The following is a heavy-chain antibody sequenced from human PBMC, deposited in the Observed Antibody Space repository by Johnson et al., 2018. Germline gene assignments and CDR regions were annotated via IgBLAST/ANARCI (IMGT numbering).Heavy chain of an antibody. D-gene: IGHD2-15*01. V-gene: IGHV1-69*12. CDR2: IIPIFGTA. Sequence: VQLVQSGAEVKKPGSSVKVSCKASGGTFSSYAISWVRQAPGQGLEWMGGIIPIFGTANYAQKFQGRVTITADESTSTAYMGLSSLRSEDTAVYYCSGIGYCRGGSCYLGYWGQGTLVTVSS. J-gene: IGHJ4*02. CDR1: GGTFSSYA. CDR3: SGIGYCRGGSCYLGY.